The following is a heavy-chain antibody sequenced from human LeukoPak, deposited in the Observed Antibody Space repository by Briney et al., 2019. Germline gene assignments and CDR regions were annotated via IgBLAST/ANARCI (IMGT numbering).Heavy chain of an antibody. CDR3: ARDDCSTSSCQKHQNWFDP. CDR1: GFTFSTYG. Sequence: PGGSLRLSCVASGFTFSTYGMNWVRQAPGKGLEWVSYISRSITTIYYADSVKGRFTISRDNAENSLYLQMNGLRAEDTAVYYCARDDCSTSSCQKHQNWFDPWGQGTLVTASS. D-gene: IGHD2-2*01. CDR2: ISRSITTI. V-gene: IGHV3-48*01. J-gene: IGHJ5*02.